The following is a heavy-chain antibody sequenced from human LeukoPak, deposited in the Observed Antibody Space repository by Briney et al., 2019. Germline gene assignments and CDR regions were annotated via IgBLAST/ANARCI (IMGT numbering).Heavy chain of an antibody. CDR2: INSDGRST. J-gene: IGHJ4*02. CDR3: ASGSPFDEAYYYFDY. CDR1: GFTFSSYW. V-gene: IGHV3-74*01. D-gene: IGHD2-15*01. Sequence: PGGSLRLSCAASGFTFSSYWMHWVRHAPGKGLVWVSRINSDGRSTSYADSVKGRFTISRDNAKNTLYLQMSSLRAEDTAVYYCASGSPFDEAYYYFDYWGQGTLVTVSS.